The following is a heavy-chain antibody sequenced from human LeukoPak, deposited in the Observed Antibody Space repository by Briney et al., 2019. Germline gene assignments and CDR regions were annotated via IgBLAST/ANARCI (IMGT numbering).Heavy chain of an antibody. CDR3: ARGGATIFGVVISSYYMDV. CDR1: GGSISSFY. V-gene: IGHV4-39*07. Sequence: SETLSLTCTVSGGSISSFYWGWIRQPPGKGLEWIGNIYSSGGTYYNPSLKSRVTISVDTSKNQFSLKLSSVTAADTAVYYCARGGATIFGVVISSYYMDVWGKGTTVAVSS. J-gene: IGHJ6*03. CDR2: IYSSGGT. D-gene: IGHD3-3*01.